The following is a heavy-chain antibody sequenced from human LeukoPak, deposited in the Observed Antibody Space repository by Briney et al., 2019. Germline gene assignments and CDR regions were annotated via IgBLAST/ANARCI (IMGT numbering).Heavy chain of an antibody. CDR2: ISWDGGST. J-gene: IGHJ4*02. Sequence: GGSLRLSCAASGFTFDDYTMYWVRQAPGKGLEWVSLISWDGGSTYYADSVKGRFTISRDNSKNSLYLQMNSLRTEDTALYYCAKDGGSSFRFDYWGQGTLVTVSS. CDR3: AKDGGSSFRFDY. D-gene: IGHD6-13*01. CDR1: GFTFDDYT. V-gene: IGHV3-43*01.